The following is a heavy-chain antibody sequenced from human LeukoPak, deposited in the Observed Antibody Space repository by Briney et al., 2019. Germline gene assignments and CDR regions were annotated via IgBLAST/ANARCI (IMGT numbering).Heavy chain of an antibody. V-gene: IGHV4-34*01. CDR3: ARSHLWPSGTFDI. Sequence: SETLSLTCAVSGASLSGYYWSWIRQSPGKGLEWSGEINHGGFTNYNPSLKSRVTISVDTSRNQIALRLSSLTAADTAVYFCARSHLWPSGTFDIWGQGTVVAVSS. J-gene: IGHJ3*02. CDR1: GASLSGYY. CDR2: INHGGFT. D-gene: IGHD5-18*01.